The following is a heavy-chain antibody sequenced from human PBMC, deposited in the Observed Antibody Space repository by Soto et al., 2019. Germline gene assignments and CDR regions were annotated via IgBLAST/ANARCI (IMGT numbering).Heavy chain of an antibody. D-gene: IGHD5-18*01. CDR2: IIPILGIA. Sequence: SVKVSCKASGGTFSSDTMSWVRQASGQGLEWMGRIIPILGIANYAQKFQGRVTITADKSTSTAYMELSSLRSEDTAVYYCARGQEGRGYSYDQVHYYYYMDVWGKGTTVTVSS. J-gene: IGHJ6*03. V-gene: IGHV1-69*02. CDR1: GGTFSSDT. CDR3: ARGQEGRGYSYDQVHYYYYMDV.